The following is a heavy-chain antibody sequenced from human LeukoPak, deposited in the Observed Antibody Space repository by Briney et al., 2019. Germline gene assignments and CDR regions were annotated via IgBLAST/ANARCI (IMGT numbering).Heavy chain of an antibody. Sequence: ASLKPSCKASGYTFTGYYIHWVRQAPGQGREWMGWINPNSGGTNYAQKFQGRVTMTRDTSISTAYMELSRLRSDDTAVYYCARHGSESYYGYYYYYGMDGWDQRTTVTVSS. CDR2: INPNSGGT. J-gene: IGHJ6*02. CDR1: GYTFTGYY. V-gene: IGHV1-2*02. D-gene: IGHD3-10*01. CDR3: ARHGSESYYGYYYYYGMDG.